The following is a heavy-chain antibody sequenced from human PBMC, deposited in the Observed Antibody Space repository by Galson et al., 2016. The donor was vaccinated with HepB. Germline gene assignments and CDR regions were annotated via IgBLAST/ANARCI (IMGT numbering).Heavy chain of an antibody. CDR3: TIHAYYYDSSGYYSPMGDFDS. V-gene: IGHV3-73*01. CDR2: IRIKANSYAT. CDR1: GFTFSGSA. D-gene: IGHD3-22*01. Sequence: SLRLSCAASGFTFSGSAIHWVRQASGKGLEWVGRIRIKANSYATAYGASVKGRFTISRDDSKNTAYLQMNSLKTEHSAVYYCTIHAYYYDSSGYYSPMGDFDSWGQGTLVTVSS. J-gene: IGHJ4*02.